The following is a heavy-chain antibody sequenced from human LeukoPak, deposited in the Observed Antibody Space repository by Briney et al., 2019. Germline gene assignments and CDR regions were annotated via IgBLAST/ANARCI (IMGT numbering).Heavy chain of an antibody. Sequence: SETLSLTCAVYGGSFGGYYWSWIRQPPGKGLEWIGEINHSGSTNYNPSLKSRVTISVDTSKNQFSLKLSSVTAADTAVYYCARGGVEWVPAAITLYYYYYYMDVWGKGTTVTVSS. CDR3: ARGGVEWVPAAITLYYYYYYMDV. CDR1: GGSFGGYY. D-gene: IGHD2-2*02. V-gene: IGHV4-34*01. J-gene: IGHJ6*03. CDR2: INHSGST.